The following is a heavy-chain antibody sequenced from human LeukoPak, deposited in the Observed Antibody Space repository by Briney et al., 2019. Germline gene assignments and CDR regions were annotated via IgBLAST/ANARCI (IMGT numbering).Heavy chain of an antibody. CDR1: GGSFSGYY. CDR3: ARGRSTYYYGSGIPY. Sequence: SETLSLTCAVYGGSFSGYYWSWIRQPPGKGLEWIGEINHSGSTNYNPSLKSRVTISVDTSKNQFSLKLSPVTAADTAVYYCARGRSTYYYGSGIPYWGQGTLVTVSS. D-gene: IGHD3-10*01. CDR2: INHSGST. J-gene: IGHJ4*02. V-gene: IGHV4-34*01.